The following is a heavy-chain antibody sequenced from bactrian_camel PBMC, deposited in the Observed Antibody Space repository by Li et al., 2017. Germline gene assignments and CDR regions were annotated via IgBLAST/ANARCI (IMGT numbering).Heavy chain of an antibody. J-gene: IGHJ4*01. V-gene: IGHV3S1*01. D-gene: IGHD2*01. CDR2: IGTGTGST. Sequence: HVQLVESGGGSVQSGGSLRLSCAASRSTYGLYSMTWVRQAPGKGLQWVSYIGTGTGSTYYSDSVKGRFTISRDNAKNTVYLQKNSLKSEDTAQYHCVTGFLSTRMIVPSPTARGPRSPSP. CDR1: RSTYGLYS.